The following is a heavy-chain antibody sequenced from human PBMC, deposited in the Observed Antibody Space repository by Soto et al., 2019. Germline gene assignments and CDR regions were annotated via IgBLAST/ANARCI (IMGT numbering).Heavy chain of an antibody. CDR2: IDKVGTDS. CDR3: ARGWLGPDV. J-gene: IGHJ6*03. V-gene: IGHV3-74*01. CDR1: EFTFSGRS. D-gene: IGHD5-18*01. Sequence: EVQLVESGGVLVQPGGSLRLSCAASEFTFSGRSVHWVRQAPGKGLVWVSGIDKVGTDSTYADSVKGRFTSSRDNAKKTVYLQMNSLRVEETAVYYCARGWLGPDVWGKGTTVTVS.